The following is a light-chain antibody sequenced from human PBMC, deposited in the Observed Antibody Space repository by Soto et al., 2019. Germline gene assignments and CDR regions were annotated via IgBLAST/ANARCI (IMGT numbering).Light chain of an antibody. Sequence: DIPMTQSPSTLSASVGDRVTITCRASQSISSWLAWYQQKPGKAPKLLIYDASSLESGVPSRFSGSGSGTEFTLTISSRQPDDFATYYWQQYNSYFPITFGQGTRLEIK. V-gene: IGKV1-5*01. J-gene: IGKJ5*01. CDR3: QQYNSYFPIT. CDR1: QSISSW. CDR2: DAS.